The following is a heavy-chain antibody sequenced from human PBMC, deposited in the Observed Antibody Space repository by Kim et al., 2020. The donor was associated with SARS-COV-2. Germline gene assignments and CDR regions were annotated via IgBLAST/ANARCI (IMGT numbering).Heavy chain of an antibody. J-gene: IGHJ6*03. V-gene: IGHV3-23*01. D-gene: IGHD1-26*01. CDR2: ISGSGGST. CDR1: GFTFSSYA. Sequence: GGSLRLSCAASGFTFSSYAMSWVRQAPGKGLEWVSAISGSGGSTYYADSVKGRFTISRDNSKNTLYLQMNSLRAEDTAVYYCAKEGGGSYSKNYYYYYMDVWGKGTTVTVSS. CDR3: AKEGGGSYSKNYYYYYMDV.